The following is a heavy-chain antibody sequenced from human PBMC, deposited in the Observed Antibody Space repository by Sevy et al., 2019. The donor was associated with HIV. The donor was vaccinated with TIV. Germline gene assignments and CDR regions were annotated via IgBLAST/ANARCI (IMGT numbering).Heavy chain of an antibody. CDR2: IIPIFGTA. CDR1: GGTFSSYA. D-gene: IGHD4-17*01. CDR3: ARGLASIDYGDYYYYGMDV. V-gene: IGHV1-69*13. J-gene: IGHJ6*02. Sequence: ASVKVSCKASGGTFSSYAISWVRQAPGQGLEWMGGIIPIFGTANYAQKFQGRVTITADESTSTAYTELSSLRSEDTAVYYCARGLASIDYGDYYYYGMDVWGQGTTVTVSS.